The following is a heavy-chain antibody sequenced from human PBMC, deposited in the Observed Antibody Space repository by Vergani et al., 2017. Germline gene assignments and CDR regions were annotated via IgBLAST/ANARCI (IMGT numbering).Heavy chain of an antibody. D-gene: IGHD3-9*01. J-gene: IGHJ4*02. Sequence: QVQLQESGPGLVKPSETLSLTCAVSGFSIDNGYYWEWVRQPPGKGREWIGSIYRTGRTHFNPSLKSRVTISVDTSNNHFSLRLNSLTAADTAVYYCARPSGIVYDIFSGTQYFFDFGCQGTLVTVSS. CDR1: GFSIDNGYY. V-gene: IGHV4-38-2*01. CDR2: IYRTGRT. CDR3: ARPSGIVYDIFSGTQYFFDF.